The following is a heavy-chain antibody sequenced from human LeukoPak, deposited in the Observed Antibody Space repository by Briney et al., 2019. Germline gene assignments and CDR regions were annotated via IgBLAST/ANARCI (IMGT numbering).Heavy chain of an antibody. CDR1: GGSISSYS. Sequence: PSETLSLTCTVSGGSISSYSWSWIRQPPGKGLEWIGCLSYSGSTNYNPSLKSRVTISVDTSKNQFSLKLSSVTAADTAVYYCATVAVIRGVTYFDYWGQGTLVTVSS. D-gene: IGHD3-10*01. CDR2: LSYSGST. CDR3: ATVAVIRGVTYFDY. J-gene: IGHJ4*02. V-gene: IGHV4-59*01.